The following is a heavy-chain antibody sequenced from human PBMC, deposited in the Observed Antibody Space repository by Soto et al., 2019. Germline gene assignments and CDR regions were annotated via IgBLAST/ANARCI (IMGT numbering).Heavy chain of an antibody. CDR3: ARGPRYCSGYSCDYYMDV. CDR1: GFTFSSYA. CDR2: ISGSAATT. J-gene: IGHJ6*03. Sequence: EVQLLESGGGLVQPGGSLRRSCAASGFTFSSYAMSWVRQAPGKGLEWVSAISGSAATTFYADSVKGRFTVSRDNSKNTLYLQMNSLRAEDTAVYYCARGPRYCSGYSCDYYMDVWGKGTTVTVSS. V-gene: IGHV3-23*01. D-gene: IGHD2-15*01.